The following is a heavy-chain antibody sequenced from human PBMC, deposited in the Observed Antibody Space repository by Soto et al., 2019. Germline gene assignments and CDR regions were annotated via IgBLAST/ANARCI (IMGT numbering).Heavy chain of an antibody. D-gene: IGHD3-10*01. CDR1: GYTFSNYD. CDR2: VNPNNGDT. J-gene: IGHJ4*02. CDR3: EKVSRKGSAIDFDY. V-gene: IGHV1-8*01. Sequence: QVQLVQSGAELKKPGASVKVSCKASGYTFSNYDMNWVRQATGQGPEWIGWVNPNNGDTGYAQKFQGRVTLTTDFSTTTAYMELTSLRSEDTAIYYCEKVSRKGSAIDFDYWGQGTLITVSS.